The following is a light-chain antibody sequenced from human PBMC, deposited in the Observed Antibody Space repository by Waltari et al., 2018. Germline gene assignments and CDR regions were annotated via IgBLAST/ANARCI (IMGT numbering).Light chain of an antibody. Sequence: QSALTQPASVSGSPGQSITISCTGTSSDIGGYHYVSWYEQVPGKAPRLIIYDVSNRLSGVSSRFSGSNSGHTASLTISGRQAEDEANYYCSSYIDSSTRDLFGGGTSLTVL. CDR1: SSDIGGYHY. J-gene: IGLJ2*01. CDR2: DVS. CDR3: SSYIDSSTRDL. V-gene: IGLV2-14*03.